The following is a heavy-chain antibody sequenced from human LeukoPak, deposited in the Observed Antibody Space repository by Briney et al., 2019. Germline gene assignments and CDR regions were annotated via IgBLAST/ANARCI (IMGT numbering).Heavy chain of an antibody. V-gene: IGHV4-61*02. Sequence: KPSETLSLTCTVSGGSISSSSYYWGWIRQPAGKGLEWIGRIYTSGSTNYNPSLNSRVTISLDTSKNQFSLKLYSVTAADTAVYYCARVRYYYNWIDPWGQGTLVTVSS. CDR2: IYTSGST. J-gene: IGHJ5*02. CDR3: ARVRYYYNWIDP. CDR1: GGSISSSSYY. D-gene: IGHD3-10*01.